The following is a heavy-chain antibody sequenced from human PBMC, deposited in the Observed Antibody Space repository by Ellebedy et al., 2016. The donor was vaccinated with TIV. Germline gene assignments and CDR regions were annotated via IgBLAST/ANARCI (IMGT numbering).Heavy chain of an antibody. CDR2: IIGTDGST. Sequence: GGSLRLXCTVSGGSISSNGYYWGWVRQAPGKGLEWVSVIIGTDGSTYYADSVRGRFIISRDKSKNMLFLQLNRLRAEDTAVYYCAKGAWLGFWGQGTQVTVSP. CDR1: GGSISSNGYY. J-gene: IGHJ4*02. CDR3: AKGAWLGF. V-gene: IGHV3-23*01.